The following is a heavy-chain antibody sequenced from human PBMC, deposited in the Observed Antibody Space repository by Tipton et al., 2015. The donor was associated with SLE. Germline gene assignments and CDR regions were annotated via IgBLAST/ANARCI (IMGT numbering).Heavy chain of an antibody. J-gene: IGHJ4*02. CDR1: GYSISSGYY. D-gene: IGHD6-19*01. CDR3: AKEERVIAVAAPYYFDY. CDR2: ISSSSSYI. V-gene: IGHV3-11*06. Sequence: LSLTCAVSGYSISSGYYWGWIRQPPGKGLEWGSSISSSSSYIYYADSVKGRFTISRDNAKNSLYLQMNSLRAEDTAVYYCAKEERVIAVAAPYYFDYWGQGTLVTVSS.